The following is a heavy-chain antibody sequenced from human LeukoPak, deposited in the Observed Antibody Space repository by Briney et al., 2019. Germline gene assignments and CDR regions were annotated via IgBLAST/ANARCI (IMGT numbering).Heavy chain of an antibody. CDR3: ATFGYSYGPLFDY. Sequence: GGSLRLSCAVSGLTFRNLKMNWVRQAPGKGLEWVSYISAGGRTTFYADSVTGRFTISRDNSKNSLYLQMNSLRTEDTALYYCATFGYSYGPLFDYWGQGTLVTVSS. V-gene: IGHV3-43*02. J-gene: IGHJ4*02. D-gene: IGHD5-18*01. CDR2: ISAGGRTT. CDR1: GLTFRNLK.